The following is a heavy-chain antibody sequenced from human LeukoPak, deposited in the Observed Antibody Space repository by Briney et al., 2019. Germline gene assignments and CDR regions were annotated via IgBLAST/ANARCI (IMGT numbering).Heavy chain of an antibody. V-gene: IGHV3-7*04. CDR1: GFTFSSYW. D-gene: IGHD4-23*01. CDR3: ARGPSGGNAFDY. J-gene: IGHJ4*02. CDR2: IKQDGSEK. Sequence: QTGGSLRLSCAASGFTFSSYWMSWVRQAPGKGLEWVANIKQDGSEKYYVDSVKGRFTISRDNAKNSLYLQMSSLRAEDTALYYCARGPSGGNAFDYWGQGTLVTVSS.